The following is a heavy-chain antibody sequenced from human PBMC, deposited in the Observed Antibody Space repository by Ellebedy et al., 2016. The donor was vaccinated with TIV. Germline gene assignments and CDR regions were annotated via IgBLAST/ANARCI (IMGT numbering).Heavy chain of an antibody. V-gene: IGHV3-23*01. D-gene: IGHD4-11*01. Sequence: GGSLRLFXAVSGFTFSSYVMSWVRQAPGKGLEWVSSISGSGDSTYIADSVKGRFIISRDNSKNTLHLQMNSLRADDTAVYFCAKDSSDSNYVEALEIWGQGTMVAVSS. CDR3: AKDSSDSNYVEALEI. CDR2: ISGSGDST. J-gene: IGHJ3*02. CDR1: GFTFSSYV.